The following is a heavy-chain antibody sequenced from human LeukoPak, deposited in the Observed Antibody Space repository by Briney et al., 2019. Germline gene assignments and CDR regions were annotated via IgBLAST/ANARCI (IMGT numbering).Heavy chain of an antibody. CDR3: ARQDYYDTGTWYFDL. J-gene: IGHJ2*01. D-gene: IGHD3-22*01. CDR2: IYHSGST. CDR1: GGSISRSNW. Sequence: SETLSLTCAVFGGSISRSNWWSWVRQPPGKGLEWIGEIYHSGSTKYNPSLKSRVTISLDKSKNQFSLKLSSVTAADTAVYYCARQDYYDTGTWYFDLWGRGTLSLSPQ. V-gene: IGHV4-4*02.